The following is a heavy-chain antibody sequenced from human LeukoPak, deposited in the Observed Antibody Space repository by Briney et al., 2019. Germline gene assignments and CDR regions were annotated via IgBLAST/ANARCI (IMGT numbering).Heavy chain of an antibody. V-gene: IGHV4-39*07. CDR1: GGSISSSSYY. CDR3: ARVASGWIYYFDY. Sequence: SETLSLTCTVSGGSISSSSYYWGWIRQPPGKGLEWIGSIYYSGSTYYNPSLKSRVTISVDTSKNQFSLKLSSVTAADTAVYYCARVASGWIYYFDYWGQGTLVTVSS. CDR2: IYYSGST. D-gene: IGHD6-19*01. J-gene: IGHJ4*02.